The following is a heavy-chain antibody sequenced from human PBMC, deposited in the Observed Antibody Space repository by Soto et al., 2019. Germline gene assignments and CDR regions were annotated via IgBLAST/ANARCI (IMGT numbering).Heavy chain of an antibody. V-gene: IGHV3-48*02. J-gene: IGHJ2*01. D-gene: IGHD6-19*01. CDR1: GFTFSSYS. Sequence: GGSLRLSCAASGFTFSSYSMNWVRQAPGKGLEWVSYISSSSSTIYYAESVKGRFTISRDNAKNSLYLQMNSLRDEDTAVYYCARDIAVADSRPGLYWYFDLWGRGTLVTVSS. CDR2: ISSSSSTI. CDR3: ARDIAVADSRPGLYWYFDL.